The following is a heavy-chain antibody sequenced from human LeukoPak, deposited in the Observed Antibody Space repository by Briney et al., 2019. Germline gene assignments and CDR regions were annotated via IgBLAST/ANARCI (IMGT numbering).Heavy chain of an antibody. CDR2: ISSSSSNI. CDR1: GFTFSDYY. V-gene: IGHV3-11*06. D-gene: IGHD5/OR15-5a*01. Sequence: PGGSLRLSCAASGFTFSDYYMNWVRQAPGKGLEWVSYISSSSSNINYAASVKGRFTISRDNAKNSLYLQMNSLRAEDTAVYYCARPRGSVYVRFGMDVWGPGTTVTVSS. J-gene: IGHJ6*02. CDR3: ARPRGSVYVRFGMDV.